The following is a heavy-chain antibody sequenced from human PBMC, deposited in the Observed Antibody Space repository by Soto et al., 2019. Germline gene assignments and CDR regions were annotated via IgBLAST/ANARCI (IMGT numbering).Heavy chain of an antibody. CDR1: GYSFTSYG. V-gene: IGHV1-18*04. J-gene: IGHJ6*02. CDR2: ITVYNGQT. Sequence: VASVKVSCKASGYSFTSYGINWVRQAPGQGLEWMGWITVYNGQTKYAQNFQGRATMTTESPTSTAYLELTSLGSDDTAVYYCARAEVEPRFYGMDVWGQGTTVTVSS. D-gene: IGHD3-3*01. CDR3: ARAEVEPRFYGMDV.